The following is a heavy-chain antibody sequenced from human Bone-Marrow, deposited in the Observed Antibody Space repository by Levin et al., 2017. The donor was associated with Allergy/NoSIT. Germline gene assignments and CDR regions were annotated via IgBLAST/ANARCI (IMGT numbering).Heavy chain of an antibody. V-gene: IGHV4-34*01. CDR3: ARVIVVVPAAAPPPQPHYYYYYMDV. CDR1: GGSFSGYY. CDR2: INHSGST. D-gene: IGHD2-2*01. Sequence: SETLSLTCAVYGGSFSGYYWSWIRQPPGKGLEWIGEINHSGSTNYNPSLKSRVTISVDTSKNQFSLKLSSVTAADTAVYYCARVIVVVPAAAPPPQPHYYYYYMDVWGKGTTVTVSS. J-gene: IGHJ6*03.